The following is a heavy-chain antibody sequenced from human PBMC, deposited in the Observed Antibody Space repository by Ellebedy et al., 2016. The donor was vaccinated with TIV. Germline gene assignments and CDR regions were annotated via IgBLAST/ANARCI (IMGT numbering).Heavy chain of an antibody. Sequence: GESLKISCEASGIIVSDYFMNWVRQAPGKGLEWVSVLYPDAKTNYTDSVNGGFIVSRDSSKNTLYLQMNSLPAEDTAVYYCARDPGGGGDFGDNWFDPWGQGTLVTVSS. V-gene: IGHV3-66*01. CDR1: GIIVSDYF. J-gene: IGHJ5*02. D-gene: IGHD2-21*01. CDR2: LYPDAKT. CDR3: ARDPGGGGDFGDNWFDP.